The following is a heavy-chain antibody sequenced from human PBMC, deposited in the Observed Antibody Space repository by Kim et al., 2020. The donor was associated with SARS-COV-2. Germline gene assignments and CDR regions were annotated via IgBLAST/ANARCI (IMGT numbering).Heavy chain of an antibody. Sequence: SETLSLTCTVSGGSISSYYWSWIRQPPGKGLEWIGYIYYSGSTNYNPSLKSRVTISVDTSKNQFSLKLSSVTAADTAVYYCARDSSWFGAGYGMDVWGQGTTVTVSS. V-gene: IGHV4-59*13. CDR3: ARDSSWFGAGYGMDV. CDR2: IYYSGST. D-gene: IGHD3-10*01. CDR1: GGSISSYY. J-gene: IGHJ6*02.